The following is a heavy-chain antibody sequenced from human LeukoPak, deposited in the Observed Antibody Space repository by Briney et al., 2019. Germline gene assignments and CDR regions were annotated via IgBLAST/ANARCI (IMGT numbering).Heavy chain of an antibody. CDR2: IYSSGST. Sequence: SETLSLTCTVSGGSINSNYWSWIRQPAGKGLEWIGRIYSSGSTDYNPSLKSRVTMSIDTSKNQFSLKLGSVTAADTAVYYCARHMVATANNFDYWGQGTLVTVSS. CDR1: GGSINSNY. D-gene: IGHD5-12*01. V-gene: IGHV4-4*07. J-gene: IGHJ4*02. CDR3: ARHMVATANNFDY.